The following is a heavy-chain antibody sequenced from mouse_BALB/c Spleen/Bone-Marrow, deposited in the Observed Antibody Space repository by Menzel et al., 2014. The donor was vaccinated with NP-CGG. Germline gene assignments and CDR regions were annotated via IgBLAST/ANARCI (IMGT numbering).Heavy chain of an antibody. CDR3: ASYYYGRAWFAY. J-gene: IGHJ3*01. V-gene: IGHV14-3*02. CDR2: IDPANGNT. D-gene: IGHD1-1*01. CDR1: GFKIKDTY. Sequence: EVKLVESGAELVKPGASVKLSCTASGFKIKDTYMHWVKQRPEQGLEWIGRIDPANGNTKYDPKFQGKATITADTSSNTAYLQLSSLTSDDTAVYCCASYYYGRAWFAYWGQGTLVTVSA.